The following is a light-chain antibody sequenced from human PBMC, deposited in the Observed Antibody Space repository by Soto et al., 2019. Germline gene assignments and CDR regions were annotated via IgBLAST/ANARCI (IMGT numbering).Light chain of an antibody. CDR1: QGISSY. V-gene: IGKV1-39*01. Sequence: DIPLTQSPSFLSASVGDRVTITCRASQGISSYLAWYQQRAGTAPSLLIYAASSLQSGVPSRFSGSGSGTQFTLTISSLQPEDFATYYCQQRYSTPTFGQGTKVDIK. J-gene: IGKJ2*01. CDR3: QQRYSTPT. CDR2: AAS.